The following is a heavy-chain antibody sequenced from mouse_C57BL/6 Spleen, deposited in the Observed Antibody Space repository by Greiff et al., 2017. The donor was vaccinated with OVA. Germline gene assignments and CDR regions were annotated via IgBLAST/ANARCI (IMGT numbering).Heavy chain of an antibody. Sequence: ESGPGLVKPSQSLSLTCSVTGYSITSGYYWNWIRQFPGNKLEWMGYISYDGSNNYNPSLKNRISITRDKSKNQFFLKLNSVTTEDTATYYFAIDFYDGYSRFAYWGQGTLVTVSA. J-gene: IGHJ3*01. CDR2: ISYDGSN. CDR3: AIDFYDGYSRFAY. CDR1: GYSITSGYY. V-gene: IGHV3-6*01. D-gene: IGHD2-3*01.